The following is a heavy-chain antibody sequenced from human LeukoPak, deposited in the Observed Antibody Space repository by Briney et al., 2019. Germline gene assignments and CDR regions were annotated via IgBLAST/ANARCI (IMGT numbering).Heavy chain of an antibody. CDR3: ARGGYYDILTGHYNTYYYYYMDV. V-gene: IGHV3-7*03. CDR1: GFTFSSYW. D-gene: IGHD3-9*01. CDR2: IKQDGSEK. Sequence: PGGSLRLSCAASGFTFSSYWMSWVRQAPGKGLEWVANIKQDGSEKYYVDSVKGRFTISRDNAKNSLYLQMNSLRAEDTAVYYCARGGYYDILTGHYNTYYYYYMDVWGKGTTVTISS. J-gene: IGHJ6*03.